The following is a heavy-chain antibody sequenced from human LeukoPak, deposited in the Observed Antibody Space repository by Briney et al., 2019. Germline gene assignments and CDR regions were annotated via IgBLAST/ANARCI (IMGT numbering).Heavy chain of an antibody. J-gene: IGHJ4*02. CDR2: IIPIFGTA. Sequence: ASVKVSCKASGGTFSSYAISWVRQAPGQGLEWMGGIIPIFGTANYAQKFQGRVTITTDESTSTAYMELSSMRSEDTAVYYCAKDGTPIVVVTAISHFDYWGQGTLVTVSS. D-gene: IGHD2-21*02. CDR1: GGTFSSYA. V-gene: IGHV1-69*05. CDR3: AKDGTPIVVVTAISHFDY.